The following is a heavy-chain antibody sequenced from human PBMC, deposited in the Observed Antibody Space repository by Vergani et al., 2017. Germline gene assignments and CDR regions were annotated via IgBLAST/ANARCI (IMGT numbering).Heavy chain of an antibody. J-gene: IGHJ4*02. CDR3: ARRMSAAVHSLDY. D-gene: IGHD6-25*01. CDR1: GFTFSTYA. Sequence: QVQLVESGGGVVQPGRSLRLSCAASGFTFSTYAMHWVRQAPGKGLEWVAVISYDGSNKYYADSVKGRFTISRDNSKNTLYLQMNSLRAEDTAVYYCARRMSAAVHSLDYWGQGTLVTVSS. CDR2: ISYDGSNK. V-gene: IGHV3-30-3*01.